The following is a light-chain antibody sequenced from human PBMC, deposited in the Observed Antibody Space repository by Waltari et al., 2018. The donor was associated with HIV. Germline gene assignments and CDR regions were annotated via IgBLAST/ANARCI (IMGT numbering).Light chain of an antibody. CDR1: TRHFGSDYL. CDR2: EVT. J-gene: IGLJ1*01. V-gene: IGLV2-23*02. CDR3: CSCPRSGIRYV. Sequence: QSALPQPAPVSGSPGQSLTISRPGTTRHFGSDYLVSWYQQHPGEAPKLIIYEVTKRPSGVSNRFSGSKSGNTASLTISGLQAEDEADYYCCSCPRSGIRYVFGTGTKVTVL.